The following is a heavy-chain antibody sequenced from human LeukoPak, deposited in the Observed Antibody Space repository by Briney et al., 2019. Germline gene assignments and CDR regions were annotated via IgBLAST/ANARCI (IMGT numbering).Heavy chain of an antibody. CDR1: GFTFSSYA. Sequence: GGSLRLSCAASGFTFSSYAMSWVRQAPGKGLEWVSGISNSGGTISYADSVKGRFTISRDNSKKAPHLHMDSLRAEDTAVYYCAKMYSGQTFDYWGQGTLVTVSS. CDR3: AKMYSGQTFDY. V-gene: IGHV3-23*01. J-gene: IGHJ4*02. CDR2: ISNSGGTI. D-gene: IGHD1-26*01.